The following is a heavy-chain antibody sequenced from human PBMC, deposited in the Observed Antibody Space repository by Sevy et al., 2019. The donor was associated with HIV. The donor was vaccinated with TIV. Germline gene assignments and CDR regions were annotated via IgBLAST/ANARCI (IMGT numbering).Heavy chain of an antibody. Sequence: GGALRLSCAASGFPFSSYAMSWVRQAPGKGLEWVSTISGSGGSSYYADSVKGRFTMSRDNSKKTLYLQMNNLRAEDTAVYYCAKANDYSNYWFDPWGQGTLVTVSS. V-gene: IGHV3-23*01. CDR3: AKANDYSNYWFDP. CDR2: ISGSGGSS. J-gene: IGHJ5*02. CDR1: GFPFSSYA. D-gene: IGHD4-4*01.